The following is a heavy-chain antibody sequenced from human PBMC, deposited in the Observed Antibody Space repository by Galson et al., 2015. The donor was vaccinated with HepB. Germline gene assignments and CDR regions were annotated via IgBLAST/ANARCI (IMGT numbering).Heavy chain of an antibody. J-gene: IGHJ4*02. V-gene: IGHV3-11*01. CDR1: GFTFSETY. CDR3: ARHKGDFSASGSHLSFDY. Sequence: SLRLSCAASGFTFSETYMTWLRQAPGKGLEWISYITSSGGLSYYADSMEGRFTISRDNAKNSVYLQINSLRAEDTAVYYCARHKGDFSASGSHLSFDYWGQGTLVTVSS. D-gene: IGHD3-10*01. CDR2: ITSSGGLS.